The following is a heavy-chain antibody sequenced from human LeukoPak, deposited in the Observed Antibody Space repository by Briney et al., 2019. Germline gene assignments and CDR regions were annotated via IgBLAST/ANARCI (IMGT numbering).Heavy chain of an antibody. D-gene: IGHD5-24*01. CDR1: GGTLSSYA. J-gene: IGHJ4*02. V-gene: IGHV1-69*05. Sequence: SSVKVSCKASGGTLSSYAISWVRQAPGQGLEWMGGIIPIFGTANYAQKFQGRVTITTDESTSTAYMELSRLRSEDTAVYYCARGVLDGYNYHYFDYWGQGTLVTVSS. CDR2: IIPIFGTA. CDR3: ARGVLDGYNYHYFDY.